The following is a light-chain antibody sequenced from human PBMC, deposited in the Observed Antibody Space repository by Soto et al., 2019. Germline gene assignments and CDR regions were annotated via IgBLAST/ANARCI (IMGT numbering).Light chain of an antibody. V-gene: IGKV1-39*01. Sequence: DIQMTQATSSLSASVGDRVTITCRASQSISSYLNWYQQKPGKAPKLLIYGASSLQSGVPSRFSGSGSGTDFTLTISSLQPEDFATHYCQQTYSSPYTFGQGTKLEIK. CDR3: QQTYSSPYT. CDR2: GAS. J-gene: IGKJ2*01. CDR1: QSISSY.